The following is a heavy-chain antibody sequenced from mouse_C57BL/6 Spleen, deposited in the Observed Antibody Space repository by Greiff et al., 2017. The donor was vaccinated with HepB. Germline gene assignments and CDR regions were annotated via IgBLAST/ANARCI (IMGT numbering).Heavy chain of an antibody. J-gene: IGHJ2*01. CDR1: GYAFSSYW. CDR3: ARDYYGRYFDY. V-gene: IGHV1-80*01. D-gene: IGHD1-1*01. Sequence: VQLQQSGAELVKPGASVKISCKASGYAFSSYWMNWVKQRPGKGLEWIGQIYPGDGDTNYNGKFKGKATLTADKSSSTAYMQLSSLTSEDSAVYFCARDYYGRYFDYGGQGTTLTVSS. CDR2: IYPGDGDT.